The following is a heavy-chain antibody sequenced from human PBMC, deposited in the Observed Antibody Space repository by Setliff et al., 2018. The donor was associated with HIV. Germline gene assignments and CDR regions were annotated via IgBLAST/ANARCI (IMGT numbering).Heavy chain of an antibody. D-gene: IGHD1-26*01. CDR3: ARGSFGGSYSSF. J-gene: IGHJ4*02. V-gene: IGHV1-18*01. CDR2: ISAYNGNT. Sequence: ASVKVSCKASGGTFSSYGITWVRQAPGQGLEWMGRISAYNGNTDHAQRLQGRVTMTTDTSTRTAYMELRSLRSDDTAVYYCARGSFGGSYSSFWGQGTLVTVSS. CDR1: GGTFSSYG.